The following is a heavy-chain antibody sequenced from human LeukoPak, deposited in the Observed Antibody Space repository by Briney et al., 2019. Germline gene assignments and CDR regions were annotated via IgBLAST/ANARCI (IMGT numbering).Heavy chain of an antibody. CDR1: GFTFSNYA. V-gene: IGHV3-23*01. D-gene: IGHD6-19*01. CDR2: ISGRGDDT. Sequence: GGSLRLSCAASGFTFSNYALAWVRQAPGKGLEWVSSISGRGDDTHYGDSVKGRFTISRDNAKNLLYLQMNSLRAEDTAVYYCARGYSSGWYPLDCWGQGTLVTVSS. J-gene: IGHJ4*02. CDR3: ARGYSSGWYPLDC.